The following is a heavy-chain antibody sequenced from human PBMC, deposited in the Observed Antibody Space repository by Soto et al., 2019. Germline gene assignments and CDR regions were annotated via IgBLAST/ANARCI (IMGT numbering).Heavy chain of an antibody. Sequence: PGGSLTLSCAASGFTFSSYWMHWVRQAPGKGLVWVSRINSDGSSTSYADSVKGRFTISRDNAKNTLYLQMNSLRAEDTAVYYCASDILTGYYFPDAFDIWGQGTMVTVSS. CDR1: GFTFSSYW. V-gene: IGHV3-74*01. CDR2: INSDGSST. D-gene: IGHD3-9*01. J-gene: IGHJ3*02. CDR3: ASDILTGYYFPDAFDI.